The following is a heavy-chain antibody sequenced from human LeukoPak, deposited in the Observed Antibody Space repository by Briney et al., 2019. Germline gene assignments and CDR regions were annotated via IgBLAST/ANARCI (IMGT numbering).Heavy chain of an antibody. Sequence: SETLSPTCTVSGGSISSYYWSWIRQPPGKGLEWIGYIYYSGSTNYNPSLKSRVTISVDTSKNQFSLKLSSVTAADTAVYYCARGRYSGYDPIFDYWGQGTLVTVSS. D-gene: IGHD5-12*01. J-gene: IGHJ4*02. CDR1: GGSISSYY. V-gene: IGHV4-59*01. CDR3: ARGRYSGYDPIFDY. CDR2: IYYSGST.